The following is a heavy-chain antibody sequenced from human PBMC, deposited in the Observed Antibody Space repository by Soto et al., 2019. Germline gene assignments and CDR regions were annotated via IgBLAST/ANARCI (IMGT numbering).Heavy chain of an antibody. D-gene: IGHD6-13*01. CDR1: GYTFSNFW. Sequence: GASLKISCPCSGYTFSNFWIAWVRQLPGKGLEYMGIIYPGDSETRYSPSFHGKVTISADRSIGTAYLQWSSLEASDSAFYFCARSPRSSPYFDYWGQGALVTVSS. CDR3: ARSPRSSPYFDY. J-gene: IGHJ4*02. V-gene: IGHV5-51*01. CDR2: IYPGDSET.